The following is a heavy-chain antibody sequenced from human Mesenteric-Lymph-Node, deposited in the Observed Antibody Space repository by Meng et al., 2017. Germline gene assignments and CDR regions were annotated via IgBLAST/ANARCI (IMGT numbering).Heavy chain of an antibody. V-gene: IGHV4-34*01. CDR1: GGSFSGHY. D-gene: IGHD2-2*01. Sequence: QVHFKQGGRGLLKPSETLSLICAVSGGSFSGHYWSWIRQPPGKGLEWIGEINDSGSTDYNPSLKSRVTISVDTSKNQFSLKLSSVTAADTVVYFCARGELLWDYWGQGTLVTVSS. CDR3: ARGELLWDY. CDR2: INDSGST. J-gene: IGHJ4*02.